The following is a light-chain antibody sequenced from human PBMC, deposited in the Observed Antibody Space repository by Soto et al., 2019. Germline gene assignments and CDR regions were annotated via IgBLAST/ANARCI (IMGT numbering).Light chain of an antibody. J-gene: IGKJ1*01. V-gene: IGKV1-5*03. CDR1: QRISSF. CDR3: HQYNTYST. CDR2: KAS. Sequence: DIQMTQSPSTLSASVGARVIITCRASQRISSFLAWYQQRPGKAPKLLMYKASMLQSGVTSRFSGSGSGTEFTLTISSLQPDDIATYYCHQYNTYSTFGQGTKVDIK.